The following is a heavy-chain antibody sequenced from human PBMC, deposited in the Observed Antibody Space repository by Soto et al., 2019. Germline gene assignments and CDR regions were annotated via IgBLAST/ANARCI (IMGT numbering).Heavy chain of an antibody. J-gene: IGHJ4*02. D-gene: IGHD2-2*01. CDR1: GFTFSSYA. CDR2: ISYDGSNK. CDR3: ARTGRVVPAATTDGFDY. V-gene: IGHV3-30-3*01. Sequence: AGSLRLSCAASGFTFSSYAMHWVRQAPGKGLEWVAVISYDGSNKYYADSVKGRFTISRDNSKNTLYLQMNSLRAEDTAVYYCARTGRVVPAATTDGFDYWGQGTLVTVSS.